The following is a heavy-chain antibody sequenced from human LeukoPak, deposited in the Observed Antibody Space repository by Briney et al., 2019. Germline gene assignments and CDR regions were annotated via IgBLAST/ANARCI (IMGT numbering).Heavy chain of an antibody. V-gene: IGHV3-23*01. CDR1: GFTFTSYA. Sequence: GGSLRLSCAASGFTFTSYAMSWVRQAPGKGLEWVSTITGSGDSTFYADSVKGRFTISRDNYKNTLYVQMNSLRAEDTAVYYCVKDYGPKQLVFFDSWGQGTLVTVSS. D-gene: IGHD6-13*01. CDR2: ITGSGDST. CDR3: VKDYGPKQLVFFDS. J-gene: IGHJ4*02.